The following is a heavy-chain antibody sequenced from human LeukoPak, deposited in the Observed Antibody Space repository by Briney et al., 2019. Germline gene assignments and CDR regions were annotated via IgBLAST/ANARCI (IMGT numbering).Heavy chain of an antibody. J-gene: IGHJ6*02. CDR3: AKDRHNYYYYGMDV. CDR1: GFTFDDYA. Sequence: GRSLRLSCAASGFTFDDYAMHWVRQAPGKGLEWVSGISWNSGGIDYADSVKGRFTISRDNAKNPLYLQMNSLRPEDTALYYCAKDRHNYYYYGMDVWGQGTTVTVSS. V-gene: IGHV3-9*01. CDR2: ISWNSGGI.